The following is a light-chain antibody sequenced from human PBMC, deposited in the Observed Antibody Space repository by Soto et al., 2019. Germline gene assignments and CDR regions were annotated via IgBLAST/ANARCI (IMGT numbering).Light chain of an antibody. Sequence: EIVLTQSPGTLSLSPGERATLSCRASQSVSSSYLAWYQQKPCQAPRLLIYGASSRATGIPDRFSGSVSGTDFTLTISRLEPEDFAVYYCQQYGSSPLTFGGGTKVEIK. V-gene: IGKV3-20*01. J-gene: IGKJ4*01. CDR1: QSVSSSY. CDR2: GAS. CDR3: QQYGSSPLT.